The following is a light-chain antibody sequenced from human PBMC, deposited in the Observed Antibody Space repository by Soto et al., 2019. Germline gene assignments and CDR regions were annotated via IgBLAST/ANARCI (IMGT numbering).Light chain of an antibody. J-gene: IGKJ1*01. CDR1: QNLGTLY. CDR2: SAS. CDR3: QQYAGSPRT. V-gene: IGKV3-20*01. Sequence: EIVLTQSPGTLSLSPGERDTLPCRASQNLGTLYLAWFQQKSGQAPRLLIYSASRRATGIPDRFTGSGSGTDFTLTINRVEPEDFAVYFCQQYAGSPRTFGQGTKVDI.